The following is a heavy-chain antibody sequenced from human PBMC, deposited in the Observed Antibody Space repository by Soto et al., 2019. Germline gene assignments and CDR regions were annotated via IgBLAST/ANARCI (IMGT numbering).Heavy chain of an antibody. V-gene: IGHV1-69*08. CDR3: ARDRPSIAAAGTDAFDI. CDR1: GGTFSSYT. Sequence: QVQLVQSGAEVKKPGSSVKVSCKASGGTFSSYTISWVRQAPGQGLEWMGRIIPILGIANYAQKFQGRVTITADKSTSTAYMELSSLRSEDTAVYYCARDRPSIAAAGTDAFDIWGQGTMVTVSS. CDR2: IIPILGIA. J-gene: IGHJ3*02. D-gene: IGHD6-13*01.